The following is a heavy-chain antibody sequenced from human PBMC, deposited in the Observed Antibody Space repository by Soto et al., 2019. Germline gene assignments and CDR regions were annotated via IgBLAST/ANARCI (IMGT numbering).Heavy chain of an antibody. J-gene: IGHJ4*02. CDR1: GGSISSYY. CDR2: IYYSGST. CDR3: ARHPEQLVRTTIDY. Sequence: SETLSLTCTVSGGSISSYYWSWIRQPPGKGLEWIGYIYYSGSTNYNPSLKSRVTISVDTSKNRFSLKLSSVTAADTAVYYCARHPEQLVRTTIDYWGQGTLVTVSS. V-gene: IGHV4-59*08. D-gene: IGHD6-6*01.